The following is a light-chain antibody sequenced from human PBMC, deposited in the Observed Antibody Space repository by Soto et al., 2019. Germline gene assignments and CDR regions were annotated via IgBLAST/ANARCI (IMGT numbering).Light chain of an antibody. Sequence: EVMLTQSPGTLSLSTGERATLSCRASQSVSSSYLAWYQQRPGQAPRLLLYDASNRATGIPARFSGSGSGTDFTLTISSLEPEDFAIYYCQQRSIPIPFGQGTLLAVK. J-gene: IGKJ5*01. CDR1: QSVSSSY. CDR2: DAS. CDR3: QQRSIPIP. V-gene: IGKV3D-20*02.